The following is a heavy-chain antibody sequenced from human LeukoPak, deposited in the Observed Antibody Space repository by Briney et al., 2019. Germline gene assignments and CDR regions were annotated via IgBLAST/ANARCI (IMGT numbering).Heavy chain of an antibody. CDR1: GYTFTSYS. J-gene: IGHJ6*02. D-gene: IGHD2-2*01. V-gene: IGHV1-8*02. Sequence: ASVKVSCKASGYTFTSYSISWVRQATGQGLEWMGWMNPNSGNTGYAQKFQGRVTMTRNTSISTAYMELSSLRSEDTAVYYCAVSPIVVPAAIPTYYYYGMDVWGQGTTVTVSS. CDR3: AVSPIVVPAAIPTYYYYGMDV. CDR2: MNPNSGNT.